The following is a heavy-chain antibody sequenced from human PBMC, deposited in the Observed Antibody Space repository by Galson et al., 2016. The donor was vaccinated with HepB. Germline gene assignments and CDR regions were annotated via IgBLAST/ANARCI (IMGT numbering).Heavy chain of an antibody. Sequence: SLRLSCAVSGFSVSTNYMSWVRQAPGKGLEWVSIIYTAGNTYYTDSVKGRFTISRDNGQSTLYLQMNSLTGEDTSVYYCARGPGYYSASGRPWDYNPMDVWGQGTTVIVSS. CDR2: IYTAGNT. CDR1: GFSVSTNY. D-gene: IGHD3-10*01. J-gene: IGHJ6*01. CDR3: ARGPGYYSASGRPWDYNPMDV. V-gene: IGHV3-53*01.